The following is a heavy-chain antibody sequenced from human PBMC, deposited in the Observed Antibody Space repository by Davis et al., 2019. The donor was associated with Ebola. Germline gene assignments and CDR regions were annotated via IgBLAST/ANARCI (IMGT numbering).Heavy chain of an antibody. CDR2: ISGSGGST. J-gene: IGHJ4*02. Sequence: GGSLRLSCAASGFTFSSYAMNWVRQAPGKGLEWVSAISGSGGSTYYADSVKGRFTISRDNSKNTLYLQMNSLRAEDTAVYYCAKDWIVVVPAAKYYFDYWGQGTLVTVSS. CDR1: GFTFSSYA. CDR3: AKDWIVVVPAAKYYFDY. D-gene: IGHD2-2*01. V-gene: IGHV3-23*01.